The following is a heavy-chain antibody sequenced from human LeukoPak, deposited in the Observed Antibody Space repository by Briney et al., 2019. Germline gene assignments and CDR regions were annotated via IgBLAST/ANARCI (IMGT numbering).Heavy chain of an antibody. Sequence: SETLSLTCTVSGGSISSYYWSWIRQPPGKGLEWIGYIYYSGSTNYNPSLKSRVTISVDTSKNQFSLKLSSVTAADTAVYYCARSFHSMIWFDPWGQGTLVTVSS. J-gene: IGHJ5*02. D-gene: IGHD3-16*01. V-gene: IGHV4-59*01. CDR3: ARSFHSMIWFDP. CDR1: GGSISSYY. CDR2: IYYSGST.